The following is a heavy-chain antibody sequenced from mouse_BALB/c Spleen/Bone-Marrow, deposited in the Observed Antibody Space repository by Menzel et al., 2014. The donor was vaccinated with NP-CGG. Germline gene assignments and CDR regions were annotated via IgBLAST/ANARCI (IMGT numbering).Heavy chain of an antibody. Sequence: VQLKESGAELVKPGASVKLSCTASGFNIKDTYIHWVKQRPEQGLEWIGRIDPANEHTKYDPNFQGKATITADTSSNTAYLRLSSLTSEDTAVYYCASLTGTFDYWGQGSTLTVSS. CDR3: ASLTGTFDY. V-gene: IGHV14-3*02. CDR1: GFNIKDTY. J-gene: IGHJ2*01. CDR2: IDPANEHT. D-gene: IGHD4-1*01.